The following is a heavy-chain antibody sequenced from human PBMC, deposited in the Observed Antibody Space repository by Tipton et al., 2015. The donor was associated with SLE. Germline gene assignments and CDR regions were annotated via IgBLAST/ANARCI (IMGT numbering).Heavy chain of an antibody. Sequence: TLSLTCTVSGGSISSHYWSWIRQPPGKGVEWIGYISYSETTNYNPSLKSLVTISVDTSKNQFSLKLRSVTAADTAVYYCAGAWQGYCSGGTCYVLDYWGQGTLVTVSS. V-gene: IGHV4-59*11. CDR2: ISYSETT. CDR3: AGAWQGYCSGGTCYVLDY. CDR1: GGSISSHY. J-gene: IGHJ4*02. D-gene: IGHD2-15*01.